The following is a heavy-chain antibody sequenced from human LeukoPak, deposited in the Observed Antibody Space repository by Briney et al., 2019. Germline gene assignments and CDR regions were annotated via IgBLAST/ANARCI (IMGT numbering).Heavy chain of an antibody. Sequence: SETLSLTCIVSGGSISSYYWSWIRQPPGKGLEWIGYIYHSGSTNYNPSLKSRVTISVDTAKNQFSLKLSSETAADTAVYYCARDYCSSTSCYTDYWGQGTLVTVSS. CDR3: ARDYCSSTSCYTDY. V-gene: IGHV4-59*01. CDR1: GGSISSYY. CDR2: IYHSGST. J-gene: IGHJ4*02. D-gene: IGHD2-2*02.